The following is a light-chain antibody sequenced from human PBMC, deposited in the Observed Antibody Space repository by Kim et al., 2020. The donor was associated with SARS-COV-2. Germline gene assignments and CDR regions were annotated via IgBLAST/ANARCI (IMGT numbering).Light chain of an antibody. CDR2: DAS. CDR3: QQYKSYYT. J-gene: IGKJ2*01. CDR1: QSIGSW. V-gene: IGKV1-5*01. Sequence: DIQMTQSPSTLSASVGDRVTITCRASQSIGSWLAWYQQKPGKAPKLLIYDASSLESGVPSRFSGSGSGTEFTLTISSLQPDDFSTYYCQQYKSYYTFGQGTKLEI.